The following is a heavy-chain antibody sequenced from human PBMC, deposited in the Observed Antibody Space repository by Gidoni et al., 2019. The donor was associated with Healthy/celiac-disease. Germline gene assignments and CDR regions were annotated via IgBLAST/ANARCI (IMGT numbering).Heavy chain of an antibody. Sequence: QVQLQESGPGLVKPSQTLSLTCTVSGGSISSGGYSWSWIRQHPGKGLEWIGYIYYSGSTYYNPSLKSRVTISVDTSKNQFSLKLSSVTAADTAVYYCARLYYYDSSGYYGAYAFDIWGQGTMVTVSS. V-gene: IGHV4-31*03. CDR2: IYYSGST. CDR1: GGSISSGGYS. CDR3: ARLYYYDSSGYYGAYAFDI. D-gene: IGHD3-22*01. J-gene: IGHJ3*02.